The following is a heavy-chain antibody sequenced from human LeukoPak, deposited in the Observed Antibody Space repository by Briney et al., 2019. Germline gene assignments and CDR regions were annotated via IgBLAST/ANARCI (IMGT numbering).Heavy chain of an antibody. D-gene: IGHD3-22*01. V-gene: IGHV3-48*03. CDR3: ARDPPNYYDSSGYYGY. Sequence: GESLRLSCAASGFTFSSYEMNWVRQAPGKGLEWVSYISSSGSTIYYADSVKGRFTISRDNAKNSLYLQMSSLRAEDTAVYYCARDPPNYYDSSGYYGYWGQGTLVTVSS. CDR2: ISSSGSTI. CDR1: GFTFSSYE. J-gene: IGHJ4*02.